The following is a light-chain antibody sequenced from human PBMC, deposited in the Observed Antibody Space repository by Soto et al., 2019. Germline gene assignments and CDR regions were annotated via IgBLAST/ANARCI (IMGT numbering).Light chain of an antibody. V-gene: IGKV4-1*01. J-gene: IGKJ3*01. CDR2: WAS. CDR1: QSVLYSSNNKNY. CDR3: QQYYSTPFT. Sequence: DIVMTQSPDSLAESLGERATINCKSSQSVLYSSNNKNYLAWYQQKPGQPPKLLIYWASTRESGVPDRFSGSGSGTDFTLTISSLQAEDVAVYYCQQYYSTPFTFGPGTKVGIK.